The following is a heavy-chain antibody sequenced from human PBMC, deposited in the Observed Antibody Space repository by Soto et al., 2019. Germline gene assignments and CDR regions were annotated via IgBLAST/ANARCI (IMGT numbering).Heavy chain of an antibody. J-gene: IGHJ6*03. CDR3: ARAQGSSGWYYYYYMDV. V-gene: IGHV1-46*03. CDR1: GYTFTSYY. Sequence: ASVKVSCKAFGYTFTSYYMHWVRQAPGQGLEWMGIINPSGGSTSYAQKFQGRVTMTRDTSTSTVYMELSSLRSEDTAVYYCARAQGSSGWYYYYYMDVWGKGTTVTVSS. D-gene: IGHD6-19*01. CDR2: INPSGGST.